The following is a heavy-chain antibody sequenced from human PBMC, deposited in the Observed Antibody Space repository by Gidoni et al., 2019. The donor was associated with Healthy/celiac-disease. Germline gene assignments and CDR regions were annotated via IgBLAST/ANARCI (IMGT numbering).Heavy chain of an antibody. D-gene: IGHD6-13*01. CDR3: ARARKVRQQLATYYFDY. J-gene: IGHJ4*02. Sequence: QVQLQQWGAGLLKPSETLSLTCAVYGGSFSGYYWSWIRQPPGKGLEWIGEINHSGSTNYNPSLKSRVTISVGTSKNQFSLKLSSVTAADTAVYYCARARKVRQQLATYYFDYWGQGTLVTVSS. CDR1: GGSFSGYY. CDR2: INHSGST. V-gene: IGHV4-34*01.